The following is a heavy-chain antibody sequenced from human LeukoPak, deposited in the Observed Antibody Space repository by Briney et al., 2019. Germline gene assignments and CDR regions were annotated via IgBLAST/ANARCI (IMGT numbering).Heavy chain of an antibody. Sequence: SQTLSLTCTVSGGSISSGSYYWSWIRQPAGKGLEWIGYIYYSGSTNYNPSLKGRVTISVDTSKNQFSLKLSSVTAADTAVYYCARSLSDAFDIWGQGTMVTVSS. CDR2: IYYSGST. CDR3: ARSLSDAFDI. CDR1: GGSISSGSYY. J-gene: IGHJ3*02. V-gene: IGHV4-61*10.